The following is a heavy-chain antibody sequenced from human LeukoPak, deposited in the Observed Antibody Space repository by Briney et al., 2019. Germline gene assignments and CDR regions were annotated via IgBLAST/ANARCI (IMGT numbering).Heavy chain of an antibody. J-gene: IGHJ6*02. V-gene: IGHV3-23*01. CDR1: GFTFSNYA. CDR3: AKDNRAMDV. D-gene: IGHD1-14*01. Sequence: GGSLRLSCAASGFTFSNYAMTWVRQAPGKGLEWVSVISGSGSNTDYADSVKGRFTISRDNSKNTLYLQMNSLRAEDTAVYYCAKDNRAMDVWGQGTTVTVSS. CDR2: ISGSGSNT.